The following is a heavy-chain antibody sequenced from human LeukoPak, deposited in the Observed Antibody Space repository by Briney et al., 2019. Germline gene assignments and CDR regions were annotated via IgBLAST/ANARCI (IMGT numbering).Heavy chain of an antibody. D-gene: IGHD3-16*01. CDR1: GFTFGDYV. J-gene: IGHJ4*02. Sequence: GGSLRLSCAASGFTFGDYVMHWVRQAPGKGLEWINLISGNGAATYYADSVKGRFTISRDNSKNSLYLQMSYLRTEDTAFYYCAKFGGNGCSRGPYFDTWGQGTLVTVSS. V-gene: IGHV3-43*02. CDR2: ISGNGAAT. CDR3: AKFGGNGCSRGPYFDT.